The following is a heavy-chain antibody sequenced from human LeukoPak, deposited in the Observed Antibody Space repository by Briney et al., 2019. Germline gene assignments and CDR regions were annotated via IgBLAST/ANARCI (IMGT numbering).Heavy chain of an antibody. CDR3: AREAAAASWYFDY. J-gene: IGHJ4*02. CDR1: GLTFSSYW. CDR2: IKQDGSEK. Sequence: GGSLRLSCAASGLTFSSYWMSWVRQAPGKGLEWVANIKQDGSEKYYVDSVKGRFTISRDNAKNSLYLQMNSLRAEDTAVYYCAREAAAASWYFDYWGQGTLVTVSS. V-gene: IGHV3-7*01. D-gene: IGHD6-13*01.